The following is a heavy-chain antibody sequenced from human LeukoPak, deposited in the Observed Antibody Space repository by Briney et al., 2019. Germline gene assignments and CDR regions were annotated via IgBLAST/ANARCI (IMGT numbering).Heavy chain of an antibody. J-gene: IGHJ6*03. Sequence: ASVKVSCKASGYTFTGYYMHWVRQAPGQGLDWMGWINPNSGGTNYAQKFQGRVTMTRDTSISTAYMELSRLRSDDTAVYYCARLYSSSLTYYYMDVWGKGTTVTVSS. CDR3: ARLYSSSLTYYYMDV. CDR1: GYTFTGYY. D-gene: IGHD6-6*01. CDR2: INPNSGGT. V-gene: IGHV1-2*02.